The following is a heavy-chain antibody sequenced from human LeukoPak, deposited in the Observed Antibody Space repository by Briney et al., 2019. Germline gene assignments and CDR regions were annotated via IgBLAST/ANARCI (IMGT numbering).Heavy chain of an antibody. D-gene: IGHD1-26*01. V-gene: IGHV3-33*01. CDR3: ARERAGAYYFDY. J-gene: IGHJ4*02. Sequence: GLXXVAVIWYDGSNKSYADSVKGRFTISRDNSKNTLYLQMNSLRAEDTAVYYCARERAGAYYFDYWGQGTLVTVSS. CDR2: IWYDGSNK.